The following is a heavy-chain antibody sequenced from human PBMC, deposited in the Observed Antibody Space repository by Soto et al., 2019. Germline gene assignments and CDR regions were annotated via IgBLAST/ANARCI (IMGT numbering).Heavy chain of an antibody. Sequence: GASVKVSCKASGGTLSSYAISWVRQAPGQGLEWMGGIIPIFGTANYAQKFQGRVTITADESTSTAYMELSSLRSEDTAVYYCASIGVGGMIVTDWGQGTLVTVSS. CDR3: ASIGVGGMIVTD. D-gene: IGHD3-22*01. CDR2: IIPIFGTA. J-gene: IGHJ4*02. V-gene: IGHV1-69*13. CDR1: GGTLSSYA.